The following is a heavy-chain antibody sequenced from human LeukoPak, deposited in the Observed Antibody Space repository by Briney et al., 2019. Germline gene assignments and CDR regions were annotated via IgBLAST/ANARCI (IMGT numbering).Heavy chain of an antibody. V-gene: IGHV3-23*01. CDR1: GFTFSSYA. Sequence: GXXLRLSCAASGFTFSSYAMSWVRQAPGKGLEWVSAISGSGGSTYYADSVKGRFTISRDNSKNTLYLQMNSLRAEDTAVYYCAKDLDLYYYDSSGYERAFDIWGQGTMVTVSS. J-gene: IGHJ3*02. D-gene: IGHD3-22*01. CDR2: ISGSGGST. CDR3: AKDLDLYYYDSSGYERAFDI.